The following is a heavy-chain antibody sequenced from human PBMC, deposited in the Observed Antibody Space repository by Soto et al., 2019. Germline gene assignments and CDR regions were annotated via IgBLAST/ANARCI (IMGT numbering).Heavy chain of an antibody. V-gene: IGHV4-34*01. CDR1: GGSFSGYY. J-gene: IGHJ6*02. D-gene: IGHD3-3*02. CDR3: ARKFRIAFFGTIRYYQYGMDF. Sequence: PSETLSPTCAVYGGSFSGYYWSWIRQPPGKGLEWIGEINHSGSTNYNPSLKSRVTISVDTSKNQFSLKLSSVTAADTAVYYCARKFRIAFFGTIRYYQYGMDFSGQGTAVTGSS. CDR2: INHSGST.